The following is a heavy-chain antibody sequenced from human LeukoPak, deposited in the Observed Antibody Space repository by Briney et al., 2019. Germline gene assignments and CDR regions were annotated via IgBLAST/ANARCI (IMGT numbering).Heavy chain of an antibody. CDR2: INTNTGNP. CDR3: AGKIAWWALDI. V-gene: IGHV7-4-1*02. D-gene: IGHD2-8*02. J-gene: IGHJ3*02. CDR1: GYTFTSYA. Sequence: ASVKVSCKASGYTFTSYAMNWVRQAPGQGLEWMGWINTNTGNPTYAQGFTGRFVFSFDTSVSTAYLQISSLKAEDTAVYYCAGKIAWWALDIWGQGTMVTVSS.